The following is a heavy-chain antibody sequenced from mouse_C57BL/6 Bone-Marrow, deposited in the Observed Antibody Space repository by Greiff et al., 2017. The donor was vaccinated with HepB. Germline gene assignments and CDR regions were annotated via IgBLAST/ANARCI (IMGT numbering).Heavy chain of an antibody. CDR2: IWSGGST. CDR3: AKKGRTGTWFAY. CDR1: GFSLTSYG. Sequence: VQLQESGPGLVQPSQSLSITCTVSGFSLTSYGVHWVRQPPGKGLEWLGVIWSGGSTDYNAAFISRLSISTDNSKSQVFFKMNSLQADDTAIYYCAKKGRTGTWFAYWGQGTLVTVSA. V-gene: IGHV2-4*01. J-gene: IGHJ3*01. D-gene: IGHD4-1*01.